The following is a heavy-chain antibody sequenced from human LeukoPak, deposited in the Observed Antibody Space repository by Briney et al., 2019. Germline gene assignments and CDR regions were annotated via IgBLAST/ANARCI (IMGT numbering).Heavy chain of an antibody. V-gene: IGHV1-2*02. J-gene: IGHJ4*02. D-gene: IGHD3/OR15-3a*01. Sequence: ASVKVSCKASGYTFTGHDVHWVRQAPGQGLEWMAWINPNNGATDYEQKFQDRVTVTRDTSISTVYMELRSLTSDDTAVYYCARKSLWTVDFWGQGTLVSVSS. CDR2: INPNNGAT. CDR3: ARKSLWTVDF. CDR1: GYTFTGHD.